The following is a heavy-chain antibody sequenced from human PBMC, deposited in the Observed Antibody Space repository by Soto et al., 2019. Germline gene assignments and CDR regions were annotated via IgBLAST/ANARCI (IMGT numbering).Heavy chain of an antibody. Sequence: GGSLRLSCAASGFTLSSYWMSWVRQAPGKGLEWVANIKEDESEKYYVDSVKGRFTISRDNAKNSLYLQMNSLRAEDTAVYYCARERHLDHWGQGTLVTVSS. CDR1: GFTLSSYW. CDR3: ARERHLDH. CDR2: IKEDESEK. J-gene: IGHJ4*02. V-gene: IGHV3-7*01.